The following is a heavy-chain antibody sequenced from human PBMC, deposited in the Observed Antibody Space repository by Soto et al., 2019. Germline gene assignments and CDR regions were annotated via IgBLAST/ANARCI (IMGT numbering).Heavy chain of an antibody. J-gene: IGHJ4*02. CDR1: GYTFTSYY. D-gene: IGHD2-2*01. Sequence: GASVKVSCKASGYTFTSYYMHWVRQAPGQGLEWMGIINPSGGSTSYAQKFQGRVTMTRDTSTSTVYMELSSLRSEDTAVYYCARCEIVVVPAAFVFYYWGQGTLVTVSS. CDR2: INPSGGST. CDR3: ARCEIVVVPAAFVFYY. V-gene: IGHV1-46*03.